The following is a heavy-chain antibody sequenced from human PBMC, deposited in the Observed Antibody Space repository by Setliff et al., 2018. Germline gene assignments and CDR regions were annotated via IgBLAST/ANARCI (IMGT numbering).Heavy chain of an antibody. Sequence: SETLSLTCNVSGVSISSYYWSWIRQLPGKGLESIGYIQKSGGTNYNPALKSRVTISVDTSTNQFSLKLRSVTAADTAVYYCARLSWNGLRYYGLDVWGQGTTVTVSS. CDR1: GVSISSYY. CDR2: IQKSGGT. J-gene: IGHJ6*02. V-gene: IGHV4-59*01. D-gene: IGHD3-3*01. CDR3: ARLSWNGLRYYGLDV.